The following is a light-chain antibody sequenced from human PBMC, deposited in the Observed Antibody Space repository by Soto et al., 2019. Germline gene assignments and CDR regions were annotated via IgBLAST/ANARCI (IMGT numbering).Light chain of an antibody. Sequence: ALTQPPSASRSPGQSVAISCTGTSSDVCGYNYVSWYQQHPGKAPKLMIYEVNKRPSGVPDRFSGSKSGNTASLTASGLQAEDEADYYCSSYAGSSNVFGTGTKVTVL. CDR1: SSDVCGYNY. V-gene: IGLV2-8*01. CDR2: EVN. J-gene: IGLJ1*01. CDR3: SSYAGSSNV.